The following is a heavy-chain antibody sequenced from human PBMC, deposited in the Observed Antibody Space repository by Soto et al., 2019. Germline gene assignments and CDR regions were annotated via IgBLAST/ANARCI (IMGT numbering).Heavy chain of an antibody. CDR3: ARGNRYCSGGSCYSGVRYYYYYMDV. D-gene: IGHD2-15*01. CDR2: INHSGST. CDR1: GGSFSGYY. V-gene: IGHV4-34*01. Sequence: SETLSLTCAVYGGSFSGYYWSWIRQPPGKGLEWIGEINHSGSTNYNPSLKSRVTISVDTSKNQFSLKLSSVTAADTAVYYCARGNRYCSGGSCYSGVRYYYYYMDVWGKGTTVTVSS. J-gene: IGHJ6*03.